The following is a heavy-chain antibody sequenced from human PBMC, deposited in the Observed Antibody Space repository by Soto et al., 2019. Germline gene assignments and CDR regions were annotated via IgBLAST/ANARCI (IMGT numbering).Heavy chain of an antibody. Sequence: EVQLVVSGGGLVQPGGSLRLSCAASGFTVSSNFMSWVRQAPGKGLEWASIIYSDGSTYYADSVKGRFTISRDNSKNTLYLQMISLRADDTAVYYCASRINPYGAYDYWGQGTLVTVSS. D-gene: IGHD4-17*01. CDR1: GFTVSSNF. V-gene: IGHV3-66*01. CDR3: ASRINPYGAYDY. CDR2: IYSDGST. J-gene: IGHJ4*02.